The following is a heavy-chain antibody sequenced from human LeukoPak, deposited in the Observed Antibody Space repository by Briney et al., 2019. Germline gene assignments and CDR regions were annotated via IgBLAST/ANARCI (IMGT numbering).Heavy chain of an antibody. CDR2: ISYDGSNK. J-gene: IGHJ4*02. CDR1: GFTFSSYA. D-gene: IGHD3-22*01. Sequence: GGSLRLSCAASGFTFSSYAMHWVRQAPGKGLEWVAVISYDGSNKYYADSVKGRFTIFRDNSKNTLYLQMNSLRAEDTAVYYCARPPRYDSSGYYWSRGVNYFDYWGQGTLVTVSS. V-gene: IGHV3-30-3*01. CDR3: ARPPRYDSSGYYWSRGVNYFDY.